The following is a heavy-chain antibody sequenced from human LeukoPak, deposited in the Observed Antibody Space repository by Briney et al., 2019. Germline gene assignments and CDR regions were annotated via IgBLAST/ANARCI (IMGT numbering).Heavy chain of an antibody. V-gene: IGHV1-2*02. D-gene: IGHD5-18*01. CDR3: ARDLGYSFGLSYWYFDL. J-gene: IGHJ2*01. CDR1: GYTFTGYY. Sequence: ASVKVSCKASGYTFTGYYMHWVRQAPGQGLEWMGWINPDSGDTVYAQKFQGRVTMTRDTSLSTAYMELSRLRSDDTAVYYCARDLGYSFGLSYWYFDLWGRGTLVTVSS. CDR2: INPDSGDT.